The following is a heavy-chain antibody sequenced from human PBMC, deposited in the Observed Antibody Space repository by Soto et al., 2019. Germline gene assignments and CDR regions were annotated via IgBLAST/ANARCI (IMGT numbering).Heavy chain of an antibody. CDR3: ASNSGSYLNELDY. J-gene: IGHJ4*02. Sequence: SETLSLTCTVSGGSISSYYWSWIRQPPGKGLEWIGYIYYSGSTNYNPSLKSRVTISVDTSKNQFSLKLNSMTAADTAVYYCASNSGSYLNELDYWGQGTLVTVSS. CDR1: GGSISSYY. V-gene: IGHV4-59*08. D-gene: IGHD1-26*01. CDR2: IYYSGST.